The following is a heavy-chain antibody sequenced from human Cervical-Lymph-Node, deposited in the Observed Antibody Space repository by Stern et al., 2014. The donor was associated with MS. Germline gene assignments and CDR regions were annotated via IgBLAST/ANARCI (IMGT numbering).Heavy chain of an antibody. CDR2: IYPGDSDT. J-gene: IGHJ5*02. Sequence: VQLGQSGAEVKKPGESLKISCKTSGYKFTNQWIAWVRQMPGKGLEFMGIIYPGDSDTRYTPSSQAHVPISADKSTNPASLQWSSLKASDTAMYYCATHPVGPWGRGTLVAVPS. CDR1: GYKFTNQW. V-gene: IGHV5-51*01. CDR3: ATHPVGP.